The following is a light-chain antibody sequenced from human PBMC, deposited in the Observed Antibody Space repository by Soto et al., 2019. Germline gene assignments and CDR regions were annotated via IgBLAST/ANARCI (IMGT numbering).Light chain of an antibody. CDR3: QHYTA. CDR1: QSVSTN. Sequence: EIVMTQSPDTLSVSPGERATLSCRASQSVSTNVAWYQQKPGQAPRLLIYGASARATGIPARFSGSGSGTEFTLTISSLQSEEFAVYYCQHYTAFGQGTKVEIK. CDR2: GAS. V-gene: IGKV3-15*01. J-gene: IGKJ1*01.